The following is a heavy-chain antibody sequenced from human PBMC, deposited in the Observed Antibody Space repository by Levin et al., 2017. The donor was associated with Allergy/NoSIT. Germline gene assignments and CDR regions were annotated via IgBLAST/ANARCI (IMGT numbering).Heavy chain of an antibody. D-gene: IGHD3-10*01. V-gene: IGHV3-21*01. CDR1: GFTFSIYS. CDR3: ARAGSWSFDY. CDR2: ISGSSTDI. J-gene: IGHJ4*02. Sequence: GESLKISCAVSGFTFSIYSMNWLRQAPGKGLEWVSSISGSSTDIYNADSLKGRFTISRDNAKNSLYLQMNSLKAEDTAVYYCARAGSWSFDYWGQGTLVTVSS.